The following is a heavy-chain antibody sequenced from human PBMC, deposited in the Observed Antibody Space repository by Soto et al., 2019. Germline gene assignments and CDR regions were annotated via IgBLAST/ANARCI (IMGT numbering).Heavy chain of an antibody. V-gene: IGHV3-7*01. J-gene: IGHJ4*02. CDR3: VRVVGATQMDFDY. CDR1: GFTFSSYW. Sequence: EVQLVESGGGLVQPGESLRLSCAASGFTFSSYWMTWVRQAPGKGLEWVANIKQDGSEQYYVDSVRGRFTMSRDNAKNSLYLQMNSLRAEDTAVYYCVRVVGATQMDFDYWGQGTLVTVSS. CDR2: IKQDGSEQ. D-gene: IGHD1-26*01.